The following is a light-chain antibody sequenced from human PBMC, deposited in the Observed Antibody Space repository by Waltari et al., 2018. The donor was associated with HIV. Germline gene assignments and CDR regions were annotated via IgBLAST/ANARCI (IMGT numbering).Light chain of an antibody. CDR1: QSVSSSY. J-gene: IGKJ4*01. V-gene: IGKV3-20*01. Sequence: EIVLTQSPGTLSLSPGERATLSCRASQSVSSSYLAWYQQKPGQAPRLRIYGASSRATGIPDRFSGSGSGTDFTLTISRLEPEDFAVYYCQQYGSSPLTFGGGTKVEIK. CDR2: GAS. CDR3: QQYGSSPLT.